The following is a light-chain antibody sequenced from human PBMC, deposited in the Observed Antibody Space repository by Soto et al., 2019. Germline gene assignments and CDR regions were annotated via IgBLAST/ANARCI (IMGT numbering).Light chain of an antibody. CDR3: QVWDNSSDQYV. J-gene: IGLJ1*01. Sequence: SYDLTQPPSVSVAPGQTARITCGGNDIGDKNVHWYQQRPGQAPVLVVYDDSDRPSGIPERLSGSNSGNTATLTITRVEAGDEADYYCQVWDNSSDQYVFGTGTKVTVL. CDR1: DIGDKN. V-gene: IGLV3-21*02. CDR2: DDS.